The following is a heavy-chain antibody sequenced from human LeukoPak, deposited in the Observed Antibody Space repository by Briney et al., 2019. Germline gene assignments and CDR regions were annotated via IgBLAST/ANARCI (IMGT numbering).Heavy chain of an antibody. J-gene: IGHJ4*02. Sequence: SETLSLTCTVSGDSISGYYWSWIRQPPGKGLEWIGYVYYSGSTNYNPSLKSRVSISVDTSKNQFSLKLSSVTAADTAVYYCAREGYSSGWYYVDYWGQGTLVTVSS. CDR3: AREGYSSGWYYVDY. CDR2: VYYSGST. CDR1: GDSISGYY. V-gene: IGHV4-59*01. D-gene: IGHD6-19*01.